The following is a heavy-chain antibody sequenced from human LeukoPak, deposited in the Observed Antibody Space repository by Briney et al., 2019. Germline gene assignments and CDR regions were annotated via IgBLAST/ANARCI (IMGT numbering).Heavy chain of an antibody. V-gene: IGHV3-30-3*01. D-gene: IGHD3-22*01. CDR2: ISYDGSNK. Sequence: GGSLRLSCAASGFTFSSYAMHWVRQAPGKGLEWVAVISYDGSNKYYADSVKGRFTISRDNSKNTLYLQLNSLRAEDTAVYYCARDGTAPYRDSSGYWYTHWGQGTLVTVSS. CDR3: ARDGTAPYRDSSGYWYTH. J-gene: IGHJ4*02. CDR1: GFTFSSYA.